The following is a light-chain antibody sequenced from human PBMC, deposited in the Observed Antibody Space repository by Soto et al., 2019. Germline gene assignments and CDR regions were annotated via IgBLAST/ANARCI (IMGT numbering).Light chain of an antibody. CDR3: QQRCNWLT. CDR1: QSVSSY. V-gene: IGKV3-11*01. Sequence: EIVLTQSPATLSLSPGERATLSCRASQSVSSYLAWYQQKPGQAPRLLIYDASNRATGIPARFSGSGSGTDFTLTIGSLEPEDFAVYYCQQRCNWLTFGGGTKVEIK. CDR2: DAS. J-gene: IGKJ4*01.